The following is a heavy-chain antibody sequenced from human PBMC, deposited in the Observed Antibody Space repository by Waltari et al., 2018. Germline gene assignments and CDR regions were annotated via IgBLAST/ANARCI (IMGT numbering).Heavy chain of an antibody. V-gene: IGHV4-59*11. CDR3: ARGEGYCGGDCYSGLGNYYYGMDV. J-gene: IGHJ6*02. CDR1: GGSISSHY. D-gene: IGHD2-21*01. Sequence: QVQLQESGPGLVKPSETLSLTCTVSGGSISSHYWSWIRQPPGKGLEWIGYIYYSGSTNYNPSLKSRVTISVDTSKNQFSLKLSSVTAADTAVYYCARGEGYCGGDCYSGLGNYYYGMDVWGQGTTVTVSS. CDR2: IYYSGST.